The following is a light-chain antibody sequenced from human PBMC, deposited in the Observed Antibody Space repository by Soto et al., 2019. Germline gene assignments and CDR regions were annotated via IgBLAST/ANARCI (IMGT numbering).Light chain of an antibody. J-gene: IGKJ1*01. V-gene: IGKV3-15*01. CDR1: QSVNSR. CDR2: GTS. Sequence: IVLTQSPVTLSLSPGERATLSCRASQSVNSRLAWYQHKAGQAPRLLISGTSTRATGIPAGFSGSGSGTEFTLTFSCLQSEDFAVYYSQLSNNWLWTFGQGTKVDIK. CDR3: QLSNNWLWT.